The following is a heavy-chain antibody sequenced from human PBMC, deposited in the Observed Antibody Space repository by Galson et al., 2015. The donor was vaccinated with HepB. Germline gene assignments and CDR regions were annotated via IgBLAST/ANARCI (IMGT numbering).Heavy chain of an antibody. CDR3: ARGGSAWSEGSY. CDR1: GFTFTSYW. V-gene: IGHV3-7*03. CDR2: IKEDGSEK. Sequence: LSLSCAASGFTFTSYWMTWVRQAPGKGLEWVANIKEDGSEKYYVDSVKGRFTISRDNAKNSLYLQMNSLRAEDTAVYYCARGGSAWSEGSYWGQGTLVTVSS. D-gene: IGHD6-13*01. J-gene: IGHJ4*02.